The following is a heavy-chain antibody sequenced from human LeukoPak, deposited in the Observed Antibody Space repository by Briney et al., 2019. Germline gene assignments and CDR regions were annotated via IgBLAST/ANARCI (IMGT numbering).Heavy chain of an antibody. J-gene: IGHJ4*02. Sequence: PGGSLRLSCAASGFTFSSYGMHWFRQAPGKGLEWVTSISYDGSNKYFGDSVKGRFTISRDNSKNTLYLQMNSLRAEDTGVYYCAKTTQTYWGADYWGQGTLVTVSS. CDR3: AKTTQTYWGADY. CDR1: GFTFSSYG. V-gene: IGHV3-30*02. D-gene: IGHD7-27*01. CDR2: ISYDGSNK.